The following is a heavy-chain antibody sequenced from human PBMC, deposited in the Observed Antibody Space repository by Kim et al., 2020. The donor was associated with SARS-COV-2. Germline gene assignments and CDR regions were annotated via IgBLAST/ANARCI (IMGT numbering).Heavy chain of an antibody. CDR3: ARLPDRGVVAATPSLDY. J-gene: IGHJ4*02. CDR2: IIPIFGTA. CDR1: GGTFSSYA. V-gene: IGHV1-69*13. D-gene: IGHD2-15*01. Sequence: SVKVSCKASGGTFSSYAISWVRQAPGQGLEWMGGIIPIFGTANYAQKFQGRVTITADESTSTAYMELSSLRSEDTAVYYCARLPDRGVVAATPSLDYWGQGTLVTVSS.